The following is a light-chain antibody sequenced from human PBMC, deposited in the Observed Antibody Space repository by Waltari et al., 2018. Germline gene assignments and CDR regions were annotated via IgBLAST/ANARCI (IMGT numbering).Light chain of an antibody. J-gene: IGKJ2*01. CDR1: PNISGW. Sequence: DIQMTQSPSTPSASVGDRVTITCRASPNISGWLALFQQKPGKAPNLLIFDASSLESGVPSRFSGSGSGTEFTLTISSLQPDDFATYYCQQYNSYSYTFGQGTRLEIK. CDR2: DAS. V-gene: IGKV1-5*01. CDR3: QQYNSYSYT.